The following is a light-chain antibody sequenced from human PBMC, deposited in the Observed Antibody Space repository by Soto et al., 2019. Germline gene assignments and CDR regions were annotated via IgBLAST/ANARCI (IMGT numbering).Light chain of an antibody. V-gene: IGLV2-14*01. J-gene: IGLJ1*01. Sequence: QSALTQPDSVSGSPGQSITISCTGTSSDVGGYHYVSWYQQHPGKAPKLMIYDVSNRPSGVSNRFSGSKSGNTASLTISGLKAEDEAYYYGSSYTSRSTYVFGTGTKVTVL. CDR3: SSYTSRSTYV. CDR1: SSDVGGYHY. CDR2: DVS.